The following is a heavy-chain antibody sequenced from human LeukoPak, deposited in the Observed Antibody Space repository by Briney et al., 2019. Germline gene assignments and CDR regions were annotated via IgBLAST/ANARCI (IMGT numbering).Heavy chain of an antibody. J-gene: IGHJ3*02. D-gene: IGHD6-13*01. CDR1: GFTFSSYG. CDR2: IWYDGSNK. CDR3: AGAAASTLSAFDI. V-gene: IGHV3-30*19. Sequence: PGRSLRLSCAASGFTFSSYGMHWVRQAPGKGLEWVAVIWYDGSNKYYADSVKGRFTISRDNSKNTLYLQMNSLRAEDTAVYYCAGAAASTLSAFDIWGQGTMVTVSS.